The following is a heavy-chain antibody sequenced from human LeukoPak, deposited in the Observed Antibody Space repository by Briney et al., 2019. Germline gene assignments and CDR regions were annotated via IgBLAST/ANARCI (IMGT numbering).Heavy chain of an antibody. J-gene: IGHJ4*02. D-gene: IGHD3-10*01. CDR2: IWTEGSKK. CDR3: ARDRWGIAMDRGVKGADY. CDR1: GFTFSSYA. Sequence: GRSLRLSSAASGFTFSSYAMHGVRQAPGKGREWVAVIWTEGSKKYYADSVKGRFTISRDNSNNTLYLQMSTLRAENTRVYYCARDRWGIAMDRGVKGADYWGQGTLVTVSS. V-gene: IGHV3-33*01.